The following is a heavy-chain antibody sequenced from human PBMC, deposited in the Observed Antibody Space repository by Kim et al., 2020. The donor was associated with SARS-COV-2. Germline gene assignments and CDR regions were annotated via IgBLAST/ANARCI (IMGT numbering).Heavy chain of an antibody. D-gene: IGHD3-3*01. CDR2: INHSGST. J-gene: IGHJ5*02. CDR1: GGSFSGYY. V-gene: IGHV4-34*01. Sequence: SETLSLTCAVYGGSFSGYYWSWIRQPPGKGLEWIGEINHSGSTNYNPSLKSRVTISVDTSKNQFSLKLSSVTAADTAVYYCARSCYDFWSGYYRGGRNWFDPWGQGTLVTVSS. CDR3: ARSCYDFWSGYYRGGRNWFDP.